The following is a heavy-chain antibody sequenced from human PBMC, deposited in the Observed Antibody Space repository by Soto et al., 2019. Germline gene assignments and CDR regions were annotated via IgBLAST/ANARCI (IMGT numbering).Heavy chain of an antibody. CDR1: GFTFSSYA. CDR2: ISGSGGST. D-gene: IGHD5-12*01. J-gene: IGHJ4*02. CDR3: AKALRWLNSVSSIDY. V-gene: IGHV3-23*01. Sequence: PGGSLRLSCAASGFTFSSYAMSWVRQAPGKGLEWVSAISGSGGSTYYADSVKGRFTISRDNSKNTLYLQMSSLRAEDTAVYYCAKALRWLNSVSSIDYWGQGTLVTVSS.